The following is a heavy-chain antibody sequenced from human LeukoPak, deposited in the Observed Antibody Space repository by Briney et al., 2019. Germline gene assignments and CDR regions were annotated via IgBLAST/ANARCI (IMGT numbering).Heavy chain of an antibody. CDR3: AKGGQYSHFDY. D-gene: IGHD5-12*01. J-gene: IGHJ4*02. CDR1: GLIFRNYA. V-gene: IGHV3-23*01. CDR2: IAGDGATT. Sequence: GGSLRLSCAASGLIFRNYAMTWVRQAPGKGLEWVSTIAGDGATTYYADSVRGRFIISRDNSMNTLSLQMDSLRAEDTAVYYCAKGGQYSHFDYWGQGTLVTVSS.